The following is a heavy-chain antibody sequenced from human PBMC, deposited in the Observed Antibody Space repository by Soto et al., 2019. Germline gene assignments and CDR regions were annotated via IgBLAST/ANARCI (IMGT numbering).Heavy chain of an antibody. Sequence: QVQLQQWGAGLLKPSETLSLNCAVTGGSLSGYYWSWIRQPPGKGLGWIGEVKDGGPTNYSPSLRRRVTISSDTSNNLFSLRLNSVTAADTGVYYCARGQEGVVATHWDQGSLVTVSS. CDR3: ARGQEGVVATH. CDR1: GGSLSGYY. CDR2: VKDGGPT. V-gene: IGHV4-34*01. J-gene: IGHJ4*02. D-gene: IGHD5-12*01.